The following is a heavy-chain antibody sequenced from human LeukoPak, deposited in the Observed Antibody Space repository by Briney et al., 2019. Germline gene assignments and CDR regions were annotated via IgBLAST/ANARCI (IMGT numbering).Heavy chain of an antibody. J-gene: IGHJ2*01. CDR2: ISDDGSNK. Sequence: PGRSLRLSCVASGFTLSNFAVHWVRQSPGKGLEWVAVISDDGSNKYYAEYVRGRFTISRSTPRNTLYLQMNSLRPEDTAVYYCARGTGDYDYPLRDRWYFDLWGRGTLVTVSS. CDR3: ARGTGDYDYPLRDRWYFDL. CDR1: GFTLSNFA. V-gene: IGHV3-30-3*01. D-gene: IGHD5-12*01.